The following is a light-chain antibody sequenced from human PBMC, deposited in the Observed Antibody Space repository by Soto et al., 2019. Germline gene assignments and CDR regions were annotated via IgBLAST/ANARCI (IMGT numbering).Light chain of an antibody. Sequence: IQVTQSPSSLSASVGDGVNITCRASRSIAGYLNWYHQKPRQAPNLLVYAASRLNGGVPPRFSGSGSGTDFTLTVSGLLPEDFGTYYCQQTYGTPRTFGQGTRVEVK. J-gene: IGKJ1*01. CDR3: QQTYGTPRT. CDR1: RSIAGY. V-gene: IGKV1-39*01. CDR2: AAS.